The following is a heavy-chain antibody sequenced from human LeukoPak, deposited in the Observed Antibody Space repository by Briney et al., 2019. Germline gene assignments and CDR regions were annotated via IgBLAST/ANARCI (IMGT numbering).Heavy chain of an antibody. CDR2: ISYDGSNK. J-gene: IGHJ4*02. CDR1: GFTFSSYA. CDR3: AKPTCGGDCYSYYFDY. Sequence: PGRSLRLSCAASGFTFSSYAMHWVRQAPGKGLEWVAVISYDGSNKYYADSVKGRFTISRDNSKNTLYLQINSLRAEDTAVYYCAKPTCGGDCYSYYFDYWGQGTLVTVSS. D-gene: IGHD2-21*02. V-gene: IGHV3-30*04.